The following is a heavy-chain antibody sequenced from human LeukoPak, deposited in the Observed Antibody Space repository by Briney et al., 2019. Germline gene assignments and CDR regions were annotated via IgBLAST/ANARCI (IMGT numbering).Heavy chain of an antibody. CDR1: GGSISGYY. D-gene: IGHD2-15*01. J-gene: IGHJ4*02. CDR2: IYDSGTT. CDR3: ARLGLMARPAGGYYYAFDS. V-gene: IGHV4-59*01. Sequence: SETLSLTCTVSGGSISGYYWSWIRRPPGKGLEWIAYIYDSGTTNYNPSLKSRVTISRDTSKNQFSLKLNSATAADTAVYFCARLGLMARPAGGYYYAFDSWGQGTLVTVSS.